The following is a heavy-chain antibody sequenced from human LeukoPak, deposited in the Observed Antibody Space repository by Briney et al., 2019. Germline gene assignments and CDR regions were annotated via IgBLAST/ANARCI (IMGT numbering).Heavy chain of an antibody. J-gene: IGHJ4*02. CDR2: IYYSGST. CDR1: GGSISTYY. CDR3: ARGPLYSGSYSGYYFDY. V-gene: IGHV4-59*01. D-gene: IGHD1-26*01. Sequence: SETLSLTCTVSGGSISTYYWSWIRQPPGKGLELIGYIYYSGSTDYNPSLKSRVTISVDTSKNQFSLKLSSVTAADTAVYYCARGPLYSGSYSGYYFDYWGQGTLVTVSS.